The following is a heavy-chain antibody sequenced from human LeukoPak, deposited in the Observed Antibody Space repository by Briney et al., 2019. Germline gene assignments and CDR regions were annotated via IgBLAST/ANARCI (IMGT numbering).Heavy chain of an antibody. Sequence: GGSLRLSCAASGFTFSSYSMNWVRQAPGKGLEWVSYISSSSSTIYYADSVKGRFTISRDNAKNSLYLQMNSLRAEDTAVYYCASSRPVLRFLEWGTFGGQGTLVTVSS. J-gene: IGHJ4*02. CDR1: GFTFSSYS. CDR2: ISSSSSTI. D-gene: IGHD3-3*01. V-gene: IGHV3-48*01. CDR3: ASSRPVLRFLEWGTF.